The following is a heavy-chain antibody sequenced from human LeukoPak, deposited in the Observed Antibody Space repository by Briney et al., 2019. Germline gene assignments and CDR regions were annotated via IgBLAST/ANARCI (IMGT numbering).Heavy chain of an antibody. D-gene: IGHD3-10*01. V-gene: IGHV3-66*01. Sequence: GGYLRLSCAASGFTVSSNDMSWVRQAPGKGLEWVSVIYSGGSIYYADSVKGRFTISRDNSKNTLYLQMNSLRAEDTAVYYCARDRTMVRGVPAFDYWGQGTLVTVSS. CDR1: GFTVSSND. CDR3: ARDRTMVRGVPAFDY. CDR2: IYSGGSI. J-gene: IGHJ4*02.